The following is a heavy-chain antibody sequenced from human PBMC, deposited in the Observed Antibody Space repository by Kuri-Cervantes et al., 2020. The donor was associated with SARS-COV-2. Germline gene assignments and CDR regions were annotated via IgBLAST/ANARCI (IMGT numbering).Heavy chain of an antibody. Sequence: SVKVSCKASGYTFTGYYMHWVRQAPGQGLEWMGWINPNSGGTNYAQKFQGWVTMTRDTSISTAYMELSRLRSDDTAAYYCARGLDTAMAYYFDYWGQGTLVTVSS. CDR1: GYTFTGYY. D-gene: IGHD5-18*01. J-gene: IGHJ4*02. CDR3: ARGLDTAMAYYFDY. CDR2: INPNSGGT. V-gene: IGHV1-2*04.